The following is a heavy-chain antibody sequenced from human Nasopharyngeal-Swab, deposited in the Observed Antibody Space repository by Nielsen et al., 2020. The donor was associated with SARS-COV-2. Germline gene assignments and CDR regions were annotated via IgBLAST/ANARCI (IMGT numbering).Heavy chain of an antibody. CDR2: INPNSGGT. Sequence: WVRQAPGQGFEWMGRINPNSGGTNYAQKFQGRVTMTRDTSISTAYMELSRLRSDDTAVYYCAKDLLHLGELSFGIDYWGQGTLVTVSS. J-gene: IGHJ4*02. D-gene: IGHD3-16*02. V-gene: IGHV1-2*06. CDR3: AKDLLHLGELSFGIDY.